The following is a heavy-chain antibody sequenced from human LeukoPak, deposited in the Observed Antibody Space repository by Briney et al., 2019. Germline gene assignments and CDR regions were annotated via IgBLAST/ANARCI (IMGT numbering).Heavy chain of an antibody. CDR2: ISGSGGST. D-gene: IGHD2-15*01. CDR1: GFTCSSYA. V-gene: IGHV3-23*01. CDR3: AGCSGGSCYGGFDP. Sequence: GGSLTLSCAASGFTCSSYAMTWVPQAPGKGLEWVSGISGSGGSTDYADSVQGRFTISRDNTTNTLYRQMDSLRAEDTAVYYCAGCSGGSCYGGFDPWGQGTLVTVSS. J-gene: IGHJ5*02.